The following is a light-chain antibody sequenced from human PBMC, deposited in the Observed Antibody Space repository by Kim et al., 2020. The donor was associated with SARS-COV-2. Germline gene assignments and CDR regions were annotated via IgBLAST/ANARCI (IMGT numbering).Light chain of an antibody. Sequence: SYELTQPPSVSVSPGQTARITCSGDAFPRQYANWYQQKPGQAPVLVIYKDSERPSGIPERFSGSSQGPTVTWTIGGVQAEAEADYDCQSADSSGTHVVFG. CDR1: AFPRQY. CDR3: QSADSSGTHVV. V-gene: IGLV3-25*03. J-gene: IGLJ2*01. CDR2: KDS.